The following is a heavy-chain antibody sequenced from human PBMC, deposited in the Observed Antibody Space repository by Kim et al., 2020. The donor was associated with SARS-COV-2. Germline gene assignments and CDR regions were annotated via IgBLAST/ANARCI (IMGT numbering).Heavy chain of an antibody. J-gene: IGHJ4*02. Sequence: TYGADAVKGRFTSTRDNSKSTLYRQMNRLRAEDTAVYYCANLELILYLNYWGQGTLVTVSS. D-gene: IGHD1-7*01. CDR2: T. CDR3: ANLELILYLNY. V-gene: IGHV3-23*01.